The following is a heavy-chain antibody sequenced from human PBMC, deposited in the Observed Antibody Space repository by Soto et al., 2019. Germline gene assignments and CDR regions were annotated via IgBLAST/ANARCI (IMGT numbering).Heavy chain of an antibody. J-gene: IGHJ4*02. CDR2: IYWDDDK. D-gene: IGHD3-3*01. V-gene: IGHV2-5*02. Sequence: QITLNESGPTVVRPTETLTLTCRFSGFSLTTSGVGVGWIRQSPGKAPEWLALIYWDDDKRYSASLKSRLTITKDTSKNHLVLTVSDLGPTDTATYYCAHRVLRTVFGLVTTTAIYFDFWGQGTPVAVSS. CDR3: AHRVLRTVFGLVTTTAIYFDF. CDR1: GFSLTTSGVG.